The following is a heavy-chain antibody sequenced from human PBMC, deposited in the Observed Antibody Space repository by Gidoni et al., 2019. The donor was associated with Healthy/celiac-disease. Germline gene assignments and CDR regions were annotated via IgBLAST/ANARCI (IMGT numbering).Heavy chain of an antibody. Sequence: EVQLLESGGGLVQPGGSLRLSCEASGFTFSSYAMSWVRQAPGKGREWVSASRCSGCSTYYADSVKGRFTISRDNSKNTLYLQMNSLRAEDTAVYYCAKDYGDYAWGFDWCDPWGQGTLVTVSS. CDR3: AKDYGDYAWGFDWCDP. D-gene: IGHD4-17*01. CDR2: SRCSGCST. J-gene: IGHJ5*02. CDR1: GFTFSSYA. V-gene: IGHV3-23*01.